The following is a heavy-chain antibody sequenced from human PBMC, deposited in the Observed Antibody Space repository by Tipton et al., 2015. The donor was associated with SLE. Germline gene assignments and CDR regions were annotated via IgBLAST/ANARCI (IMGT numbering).Heavy chain of an antibody. D-gene: IGHD3-10*01. CDR1: GGSIRSHY. V-gene: IGHV4-59*07. CDR3: ASGGYYASGSYYGGWFDP. CDR2: IYYSGST. J-gene: IGHJ5*02. Sequence: TLSLTCTVSGGSIRSHYWSWIRQPPGKGLEWIGYIYYSGSTNYNPSLKSRVTISVDTSKNQFSLKLSSVTAADTAVYYCASGGYYASGSYYGGWFDPWGQGTLVTVSS.